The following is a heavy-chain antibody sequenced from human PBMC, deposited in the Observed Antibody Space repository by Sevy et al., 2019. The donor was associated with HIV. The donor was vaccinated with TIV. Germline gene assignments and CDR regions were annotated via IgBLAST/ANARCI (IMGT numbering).Heavy chain of an antibody. CDR2: ISFDGAHI. V-gene: IGHV3-30-3*01. J-gene: IGHJ5*01. CDR3: ARGQQMAGAGLGA. Sequence: GGSLRLSCAASGFSFSTSAMHWVRQAPGKGLEWLACISFDGAHIHYPDYEKGRFTISRDNSKNTLYLQMSSLRDEDTGGEYRARGQQMAGAGLGAWGQGTQVTVSS. D-gene: IGHD2-8*01. CDR1: GFSFSTSA.